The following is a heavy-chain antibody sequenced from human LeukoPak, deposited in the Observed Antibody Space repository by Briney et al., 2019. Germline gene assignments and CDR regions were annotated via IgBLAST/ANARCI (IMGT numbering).Heavy chain of an antibody. V-gene: IGHV4-34*01. J-gene: IGHJ4*02. D-gene: IGHD4-23*01. CDR2: INHSGST. CDR3: ARPYGGNPGYFDY. Sequence: SETLSLTCAVYGGSFSGYYWSWIRQPPGKGLEWIGEINHSGSTNYNPSLKSRVTISVDTSKNQFSLKVSSVTAADTAMYYCARPYGGNPGYFDYWGQGTLVTVSS. CDR1: GGSFSGYY.